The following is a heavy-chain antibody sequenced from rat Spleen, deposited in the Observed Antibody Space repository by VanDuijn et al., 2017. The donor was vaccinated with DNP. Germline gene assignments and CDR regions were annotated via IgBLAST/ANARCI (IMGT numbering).Heavy chain of an antibody. V-gene: IGHV5-27*01. Sequence: EVLLVESDGGLVQPGRSLKLSCAVSGFTFSDYYMAWVRQAPTKGLEWVASISPSGGSTYYRDSVKGRFTISRDNAKSTLYLQMDSLRSEDTATYYCATGLGDYWGQGVMVTVSS. D-gene: IGHD5-1*01. CDR1: GFTFSDYY. J-gene: IGHJ2*01. CDR3: ATGLGDY. CDR2: ISPSGGST.